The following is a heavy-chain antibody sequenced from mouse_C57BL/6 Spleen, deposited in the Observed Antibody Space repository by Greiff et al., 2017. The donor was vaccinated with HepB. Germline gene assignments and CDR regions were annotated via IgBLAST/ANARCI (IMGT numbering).Heavy chain of an antibody. CDR3: ARCYGSSGYAMDY. CDR2: IYPGSGST. CDR1: GYTFTSYW. Sequence: QVQLQQSGAELVKPGASVKMSCKASGYTFTSYWITWVKQRPGQGLEWIGDIYPGSGSTNYNEKFKSKATLTVDTSSSTAYMQLSSLTSEDSAVYYCARCYGSSGYAMDYWGQGTSVTVSS. J-gene: IGHJ4*01. D-gene: IGHD1-1*01. V-gene: IGHV1-55*01.